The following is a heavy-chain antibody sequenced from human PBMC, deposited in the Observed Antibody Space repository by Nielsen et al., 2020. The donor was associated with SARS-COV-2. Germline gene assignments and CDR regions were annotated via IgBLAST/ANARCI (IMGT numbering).Heavy chain of an antibody. CDR2: IKQDGSEK. J-gene: IGHJ4*02. CDR3: ARAAQASGSYYLLFDY. D-gene: IGHD3-10*01. V-gene: IGHV3-7*01. Sequence: GESLKISCAASGFTFSSYWMSWVRQAPGKGLEWVANIKQDGSEKYYVDSVKGRFTISRDNAKNSLYLQMNSLRAEDTAVYYCARAAQASGSYYLLFDYWGQGTLVTVSS. CDR1: GFTFSSYW.